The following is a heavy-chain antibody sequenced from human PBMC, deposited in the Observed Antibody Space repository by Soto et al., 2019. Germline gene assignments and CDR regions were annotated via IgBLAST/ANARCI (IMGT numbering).Heavy chain of an antibody. CDR3: ARDYYGSGRDPNWFDP. J-gene: IGHJ5*02. V-gene: IGHV1-69*01. CDR2: IIPIFGTA. CDR1: GGTFSSYA. Sequence: QVQLVQSGAEVKKPGSSVKVSCKASGGTFSSYAISWVRQAPGQGLEWMGGIIPIFGTANYAQKFQGRVTITADESTSTAYMELSSLRSEDTALYYCARDYYGSGRDPNWFDPWGQGTLVTVSS. D-gene: IGHD3-10*01.